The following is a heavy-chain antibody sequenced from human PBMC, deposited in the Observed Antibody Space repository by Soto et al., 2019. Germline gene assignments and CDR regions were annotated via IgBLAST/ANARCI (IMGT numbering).Heavy chain of an antibody. CDR1: GFTFSSYG. V-gene: IGHV3-30*03. CDR3: ARDSGLAAAGLYYYYGMDV. D-gene: IGHD6-13*01. J-gene: IGHJ6*02. CDR2: ISYDGSNK. Sequence: GGSLRLSCAASGFTFSSYGMHWIRQAPGKGLEWVAVISYDGSNKYYADSVKGRFTISRDNSKNTLYLQMNSLRAEDTAVYYCARDSGLAAAGLYYYYGMDVWGQGTTVTVSS.